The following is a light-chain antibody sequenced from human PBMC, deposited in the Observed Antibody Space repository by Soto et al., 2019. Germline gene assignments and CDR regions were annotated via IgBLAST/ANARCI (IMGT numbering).Light chain of an antibody. J-gene: IGKJ4*01. CDR1: QGIGND. V-gene: IGKV1-6*02. Sequence: AIQMTQSPSSLSASVGHRVTITCRASQGIGNDLAWYQQKPGKAPKLLIYAASTLQSGVPSRFSGNGSGTDFTLTISSLQPGDLASYYCLQDFHFPLSFGGGTKVEIK. CDR2: AAS. CDR3: LQDFHFPLS.